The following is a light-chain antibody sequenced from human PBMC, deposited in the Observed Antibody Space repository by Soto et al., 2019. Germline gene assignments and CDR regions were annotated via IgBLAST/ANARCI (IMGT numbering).Light chain of an antibody. J-gene: IGKJ1*01. CDR2: GAS. V-gene: IGKV3-20*01. CDR1: QTISTTF. Sequence: IVLTQSPGTLSLSPGEGATLSCRASQTISTTFLAWYQQKPGQAPRLLIYGASSRATGIPDRFSGGGSGTDFTLPISRLEPEDFAVYYCQFYDDSRPTWTFGQGTKVEI. CDR3: QFYDDSRPTWT.